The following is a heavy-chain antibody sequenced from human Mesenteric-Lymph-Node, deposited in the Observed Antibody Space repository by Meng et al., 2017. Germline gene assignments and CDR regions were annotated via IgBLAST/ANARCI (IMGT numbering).Heavy chain of an antibody. CDR1: GFTFSSHT. V-gene: IGHV3-21*01. CDR2: ISTLSGYI. CDR3: ARDRRATGPRIAFDI. J-gene: IGHJ3*02. D-gene: IGHD1-26*01. Sequence: GESLKISCAASGFTFSSHTMSWVRQAPGKGLEWVSSISTLSGYISYGDSVQGRFIVSRDDARSSLFLQMNSLRAEDTAVYYCARDRRATGPRIAFDIWGQGTMVTVSS.